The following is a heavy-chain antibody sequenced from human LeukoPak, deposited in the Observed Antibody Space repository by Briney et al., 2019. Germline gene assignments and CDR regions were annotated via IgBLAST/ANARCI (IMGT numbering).Heavy chain of an antibody. J-gene: IGHJ6*02. CDR1: EFIFSSYS. CDR2: ISSDSTYI. CDR3: ARDRVVTTYGMDV. V-gene: IGHV3-21*01. Sequence: PGGSLRLSCAASEFIFSSYSMNWVRQAPGKGLEWVSSISSDSTYIYYADSVKGRFSISRDNAKNSLYLQMNGLRAEDTAVYYCARDRVVTTYGMDVWGQGTTVTVSS. D-gene: IGHD2-21*02.